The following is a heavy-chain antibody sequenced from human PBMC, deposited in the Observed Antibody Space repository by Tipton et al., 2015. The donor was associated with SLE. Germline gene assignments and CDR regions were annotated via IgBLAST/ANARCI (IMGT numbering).Heavy chain of an antibody. CDR3: ASPNDFWSGSKGMDV. Sequence: TLSLTCTVSGGSISSSSYYWGWIRQPPGKGLEWIGSFYYSGSTYYNPSLKSRVTISVDTSKNQFSLKLGSVTAADTAVYYCASPNDFWSGSKGMDVWGQGTTVTVSS. CDR2: FYYSGST. CDR1: GGSISSSSYY. D-gene: IGHD3-3*01. J-gene: IGHJ6*02. V-gene: IGHV4-39*01.